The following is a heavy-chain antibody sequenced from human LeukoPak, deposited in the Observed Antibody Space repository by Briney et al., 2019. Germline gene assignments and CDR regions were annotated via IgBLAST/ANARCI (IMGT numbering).Heavy chain of an antibody. CDR3: AKAPRNRCIYDFCPFYYMDV. CDR1: GFTVSSNY. V-gene: IGHV3-53*05. Sequence: GGSLRLSCAASGFTVSSNYMSWVRQAPGKGLEWVSVIYSGGSTYYADSVKGRFTISRDNSKNTLYLQMNSLRAEDTAVYYCAKAPRNRCIYDFCPFYYMDVWGKGTTVTVSS. D-gene: IGHD3-3*01. CDR2: IYSGGST. J-gene: IGHJ6*03.